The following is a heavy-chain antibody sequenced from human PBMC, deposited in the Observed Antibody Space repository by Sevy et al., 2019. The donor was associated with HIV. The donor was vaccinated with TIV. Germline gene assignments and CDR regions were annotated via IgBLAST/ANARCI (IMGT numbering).Heavy chain of an antibody. CDR1: GYTFIEHP. V-gene: IGHV1-18*01. D-gene: IGHD3-22*01. J-gene: IGHJ4*02. CDR3: ARDSDGSGRYYLDYFDS. CDR2: IRTYNGEI. Sequence: ASVKVSCKSSGYTFIEHPLSWVRQAPGQGLEWMGCIRTYNGEIKYAQKFQGRATMTTDTSTSTAYMELRSLRSDDTAVYYCARDSDGSGRYYLDYFDSWGQGTLVTVSS.